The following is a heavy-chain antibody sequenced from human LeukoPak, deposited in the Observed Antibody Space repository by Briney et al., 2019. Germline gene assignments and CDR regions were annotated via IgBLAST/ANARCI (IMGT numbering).Heavy chain of an antibody. CDR2: IYYSGST. D-gene: IGHD3-22*01. Sequence: NASETLSLTCAVYGGSFSGYYWSWIRQPPGKGLEWIGYIYYSGSTNYNPSLKSRVTISVDTSKNQFSPRLTSVTAADTAVYYCARGPDSSGYHFDYWGQGTLVTVSS. CDR1: GGSFSGYY. J-gene: IGHJ4*02. CDR3: ARGPDSSGYHFDY. V-gene: IGHV4-59*01.